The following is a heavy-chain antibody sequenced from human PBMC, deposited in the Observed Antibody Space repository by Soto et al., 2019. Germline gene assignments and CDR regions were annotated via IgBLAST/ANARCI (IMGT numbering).Heavy chain of an antibody. V-gene: IGHV4-59*12. D-gene: IGHD5-12*01. Sequence: SDTLSLTCTVSGGSIISYYWSWIRQPPWKGLEWIGYIYYSGSTNYNPSLKSRVTISVDTSKNQFSLKLSSVTAADTAVYYCARVRKWPKTLNWFDPWGQGTLVTVSS. CDR1: GGSIISYY. CDR2: IYYSGST. J-gene: IGHJ5*02. CDR3: ARVRKWPKTLNWFDP.